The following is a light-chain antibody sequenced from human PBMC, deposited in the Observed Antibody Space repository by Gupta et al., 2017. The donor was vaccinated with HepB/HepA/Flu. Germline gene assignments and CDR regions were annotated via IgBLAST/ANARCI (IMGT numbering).Light chain of an antibody. CDR1: QSISSSS. CDR3: QQYGSSSCA. J-gene: IGKJ2*01. Sequence: ETVLTQSPGTLSLSPGERATLSCWASQSISSSSLAWYQQKPGQAPRLLIYDVSRRATGIPDRFSGSGSGTEFTLTISRLETEDFAVYYCQQYGSSSCAFGQGTKLEIE. CDR2: DVS. V-gene: IGKV3-20*01.